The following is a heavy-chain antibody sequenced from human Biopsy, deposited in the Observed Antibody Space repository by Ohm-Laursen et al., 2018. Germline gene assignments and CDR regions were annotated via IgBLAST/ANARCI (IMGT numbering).Heavy chain of an antibody. Sequence: GTLSLTCGVFGRTFSDYRWTWIRQPPGKGLEWIGQINQSGSTNYNPSLKSRFTISAGASKYEFSLRLTSVYAADTAVYFCGNEVYGRDYWGLGARVTVSS. J-gene: IGHJ4*02. CDR3: GNEVYGRDY. CDR2: INQSGST. D-gene: IGHD4-17*01. CDR1: GRTFSDYR. V-gene: IGHV4-34*08.